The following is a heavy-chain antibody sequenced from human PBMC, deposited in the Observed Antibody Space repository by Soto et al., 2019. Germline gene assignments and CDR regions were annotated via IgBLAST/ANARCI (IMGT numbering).Heavy chain of an antibody. D-gene: IGHD3-22*01. CDR3: ARVDYYDSSGQYNFDN. CDR2: IHYIGSA. Sequence: PSETLSLTCTVSGGSISSGYYYWTWIRQSPGKGLEWMGYIHYIGSAYYNPSLRRQITMSVDMSKNQVSLKLTSVTAADTAVYYCARVDYYDSSGQYNFDNWGQGTLVTVYS. V-gene: IGHV4-30-4*01. J-gene: IGHJ4*02. CDR1: GGSISSGYYY.